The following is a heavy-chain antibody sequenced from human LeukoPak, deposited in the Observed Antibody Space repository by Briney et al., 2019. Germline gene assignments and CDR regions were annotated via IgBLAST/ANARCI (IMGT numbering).Heavy chain of an antibody. V-gene: IGHV3-66*01. J-gene: IGHJ5*02. Sequence: PGGSLRLSCAASGFTLSSNYMSWVRPAPGKGLEWVSVIYSGGSTYYADSVKGRFTISRDNSKNTLYLQMNSLRAEDTAVYYCARVRTTGSFDPWGQGTLVTVSS. CDR3: ARVRTTGSFDP. CDR2: IYSGGST. D-gene: IGHD4-17*01. CDR1: GFTLSSNY.